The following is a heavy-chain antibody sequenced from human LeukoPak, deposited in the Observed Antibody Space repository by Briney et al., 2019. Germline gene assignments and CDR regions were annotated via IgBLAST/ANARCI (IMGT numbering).Heavy chain of an antibody. V-gene: IGHV4-4*07. CDR2: IYTSGST. CDR3: ARGGAFDYYYYMDV. Sequence: SETLSLTCTVSGGSISSYYWSWIQQPAGKGLEWIGRIYTSGSTNYNPSLKSRVTMSVDTSKNQFSLKLSSVTAADTAVYYCARGGAFDYYYYMDVWGKGTTVTISS. CDR1: GGSISSYY. J-gene: IGHJ6*03. D-gene: IGHD1-26*01.